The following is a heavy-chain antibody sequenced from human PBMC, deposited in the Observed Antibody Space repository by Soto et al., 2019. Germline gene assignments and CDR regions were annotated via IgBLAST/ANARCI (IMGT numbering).Heavy chain of an antibody. V-gene: IGHV1-3*01. CDR3: ARDEGYSDSTGYYYY. Sequence: VKVSCKASGYTFTSYAIHWVRQAPGQRLEWMGWINAGNGNTKYSQKFQGRVTITRDTSASTAYMELSSLRSEDTAVYYCARDEGYSDSTGYYYYWGQGTLVTVSS. D-gene: IGHD3-22*01. CDR2: INAGNGNT. CDR1: GYTFTSYA. J-gene: IGHJ4*02.